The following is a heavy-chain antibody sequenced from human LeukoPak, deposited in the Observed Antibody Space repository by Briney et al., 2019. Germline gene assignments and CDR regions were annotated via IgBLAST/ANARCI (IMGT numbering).Heavy chain of an antibody. CDR2: INHSGST. V-gene: IGHV4-34*01. J-gene: IGHJ4*02. CDR1: GGSFSGFY. CDR3: ARGMWDSGFDFDY. D-gene: IGHD5-12*01. Sequence: SETLSLTCAVYGGSFSGFYWSWIRQPPGKGLEWIGEINHSGSTNYNPSLKSRVTISVDTSKNQFSLKLSSVTAADTAVYYCARGMWDSGFDFDYWGQGTLVTVSS.